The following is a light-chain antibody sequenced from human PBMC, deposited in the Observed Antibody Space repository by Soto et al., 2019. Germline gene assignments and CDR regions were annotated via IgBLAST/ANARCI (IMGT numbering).Light chain of an antibody. V-gene: IGKV3-15*01. J-gene: IGKJ4*01. CDR2: GAS. CDR3: QQFHNWPLT. CDR1: QTVSDN. Sequence: EIVMTQFPASLSMSPGERATLSCRASQTVSDNFAWYQHRPGQAPRLLIYGASTRATGIPARFSGSGSGTEFTLTISSLQSEDCAVYYCQQFHNWPLTFGGGTKVEIK.